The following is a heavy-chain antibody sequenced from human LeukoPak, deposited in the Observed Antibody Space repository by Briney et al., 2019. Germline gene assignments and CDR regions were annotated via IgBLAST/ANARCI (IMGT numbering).Heavy chain of an antibody. CDR2: ISYDGSNK. CDR3: AKDQAVAVLDH. V-gene: IGHV3-30*18. Sequence: PGGSPRLSCAASGFTFSSYGMHWVRQAPGKGLEWVALISYDGSNKYYADSVKGRFTISRDNSKNTLYLQMNSLRAEDTAVYYCAKDQAVAVLDHWGQGTLVTVSS. J-gene: IGHJ4*02. CDR1: GFTFSSYG. D-gene: IGHD6-19*01.